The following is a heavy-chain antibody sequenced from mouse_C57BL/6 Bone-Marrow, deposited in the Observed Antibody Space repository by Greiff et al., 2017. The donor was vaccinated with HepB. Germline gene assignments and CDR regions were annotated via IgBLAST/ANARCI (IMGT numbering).Heavy chain of an antibody. CDR1: GFTFSSYG. D-gene: IGHD3-1*01. CDR2: ISSGGSYT. Sequence: EVHLVESGGDLVKPGGSLKLSCAASGFTFSSYGMSWVRQTPDKRLEWVATISSGGSYTYYPDSVKGRFTISRDNAKNTRYLQMSSLKSEDTAMYYCARQGAQLRPYFDYWGQGTTLTVSS. V-gene: IGHV5-6*01. J-gene: IGHJ2*01. CDR3: ARQGAQLRPYFDY.